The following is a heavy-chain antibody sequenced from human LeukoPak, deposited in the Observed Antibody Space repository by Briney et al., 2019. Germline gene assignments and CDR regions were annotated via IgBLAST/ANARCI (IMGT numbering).Heavy chain of an antibody. CDR1: GYTFTSYG. V-gene: IGHV1-18*01. CDR2: ISAYNGNT. J-gene: IGHJ4*02. Sequence: GASVKVSCKASGYTFTSYGISWVRQAPGQGLEWMGWISAYNGNTNYAQKLQGRVTMTTDTSTSTAYMELRSLRSDDTAVYYCARVKYDYVWGSYRPGLFDYWGQGTLVTVSS. CDR3: ARVKYDYVWGSYRPGLFDY. D-gene: IGHD3-16*02.